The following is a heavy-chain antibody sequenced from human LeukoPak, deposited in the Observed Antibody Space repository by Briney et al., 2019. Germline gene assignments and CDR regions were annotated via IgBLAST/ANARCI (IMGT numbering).Heavy chain of an antibody. CDR1: GLTFHDYA. CDR3: AKKPYNYYCLDV. J-gene: IGHJ6*03. CDR2: IVGDSRKT. Sequence: PGGSLRLSCAISGLTFHDYAMTWVRQAPGKGLEWVSTIVGDSRKTYYADSVKGRFTISRDNSNYMLFLHMNNLRAEDTAIYYCAKKPYNYYCLDVWGKGTTVTVSS. V-gene: IGHV3-23*01. D-gene: IGHD2-21*01.